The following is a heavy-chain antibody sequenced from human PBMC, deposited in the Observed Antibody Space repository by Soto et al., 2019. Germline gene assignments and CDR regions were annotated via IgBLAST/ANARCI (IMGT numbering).Heavy chain of an antibody. CDR2: ITTTSTYK. V-gene: IGHV3-21*01. Sequence: PGGSLRLSCVASAFTFNNFPMHWVRQAPGKGLQWLASITTTSTYKYYADSVKGRFSISRDNAKNSLYLELTNLRSEDTAVYYCAREKCSSTSCNHGMDVWGLGTTVTVS. CDR3: AREKCSSTSCNHGMDV. J-gene: IGHJ6*02. D-gene: IGHD2-2*01. CDR1: AFTFNNFP.